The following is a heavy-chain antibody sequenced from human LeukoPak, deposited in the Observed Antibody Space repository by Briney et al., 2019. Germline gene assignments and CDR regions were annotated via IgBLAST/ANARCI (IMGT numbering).Heavy chain of an antibody. CDR3: AKGSLAARSPCDY. J-gene: IGHJ4*02. D-gene: IGHD6-6*01. V-gene: IGHV3-23*01. CDR1: GFTFSSYA. Sequence: PGGSLRLSCAASGFTFSSYAMSWVRQAPGKGLEWVSAISGSGGSTYYADSVKGRFTISRDNSKNTLYPQMNSLRAEDTAVYYCAKGSLAARSPCDYWGQGTLVTVSS. CDR2: ISGSGGST.